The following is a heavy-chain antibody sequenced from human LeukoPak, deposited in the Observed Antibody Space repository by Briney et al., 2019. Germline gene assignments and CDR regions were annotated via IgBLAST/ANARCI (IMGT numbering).Heavy chain of an antibody. Sequence: PGGSLRLSCAASGFTFSDYYMSWIRQAPGKGLEWVSDISSSGNTIYYADSVKGRFTISRDNAKNSLYLQMNSLRAEDTAVYYCARMNYYDSSGFDPWGQGTLVTVSS. J-gene: IGHJ5*02. CDR1: GFTFSDYY. CDR3: ARMNYYDSSGFDP. V-gene: IGHV3-11*01. CDR2: ISSSGNTI. D-gene: IGHD3-22*01.